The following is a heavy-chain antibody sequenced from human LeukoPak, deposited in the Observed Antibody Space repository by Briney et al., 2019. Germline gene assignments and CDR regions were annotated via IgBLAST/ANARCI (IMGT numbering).Heavy chain of an antibody. CDR2: IYISGST. CDR3: ARPRSGWYGWFDP. J-gene: IGHJ5*02. CDR1: GGSISSYY. D-gene: IGHD6-19*01. V-gene: IGHV4-4*09. Sequence: SETLSLTCTVSGGSISSYYWSWIRQPPGKGLEWIGYIYISGSTNYNPSLKSRVTISVDTSKNQFSLKLSSVTAADTAVYYCARPRSGWYGWFDPWGQGTLVTVSS.